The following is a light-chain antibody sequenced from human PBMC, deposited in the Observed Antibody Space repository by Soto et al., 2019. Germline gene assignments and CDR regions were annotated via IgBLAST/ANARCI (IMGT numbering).Light chain of an antibody. CDR3: QQYGSSRT. CDR2: GGS. V-gene: IGKV3-20*01. Sequence: EIVLTQSPGTLSLSPGEGATLSCRASQTISSGSLAWYQQKPGQPPRLLIYGGSSRAAGIPDRFSGSGSETDFSLTISRLEPEDFAVYYCQQYGSSRTFGQATKVEV. J-gene: IGKJ1*01. CDR1: QTISSGS.